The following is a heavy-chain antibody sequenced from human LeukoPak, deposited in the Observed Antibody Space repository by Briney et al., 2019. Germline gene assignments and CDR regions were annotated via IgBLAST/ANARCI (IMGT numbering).Heavy chain of an antibody. Sequence: ASEKVSCKASGYTFTGYYMHWVRQAPGQGLEWMGWINPNSGGTNYAQKFQGRVTMTRDTSISTAYMELNRLRSDDTAVYYCARVMNREGTNYWGQGTLVTVSS. CDR1: GYTFTGYY. J-gene: IGHJ4*02. V-gene: IGHV1-2*02. CDR2: INPNSGGT. CDR3: ARVMNREGTNY. D-gene: IGHD1/OR15-1a*01.